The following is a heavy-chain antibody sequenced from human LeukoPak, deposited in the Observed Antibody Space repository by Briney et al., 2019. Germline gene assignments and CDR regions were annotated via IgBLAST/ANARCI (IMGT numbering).Heavy chain of an antibody. D-gene: IGHD3-22*01. Sequence: PGRSLRLSCAASGFTFSSYGMHCVRQAPGKGLEWVAVISYVGSNKYYADSVKGRFIISRDNCKNTLYLQMNSLRAEDTAVYYCATHYDSSGYHYRAGVDYWGQGTLVTVSS. J-gene: IGHJ4*02. CDR2: ISYVGSNK. CDR3: ATHYDSSGYHYRAGVDY. CDR1: GFTFSSYG. V-gene: IGHV3-30*03.